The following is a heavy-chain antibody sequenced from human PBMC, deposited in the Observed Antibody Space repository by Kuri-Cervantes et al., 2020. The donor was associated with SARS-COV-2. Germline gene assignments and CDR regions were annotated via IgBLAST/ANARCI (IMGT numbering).Heavy chain of an antibody. CDR3: ARGESAPEGYFDL. CDR2: INPNSGGT. V-gene: IGHV1-2*04. D-gene: IGHD1-14*01. Sequence: ASVKVSCKVSGYPFIDLSIHWVRQAPGQGLEWMGWINPNSGGTNYAQKFQGWVTMTRDTSISTAYMELSRLRSDDTAVHYCARGESAPEGYFDLWGRGTLVTVSS. J-gene: IGHJ2*01. CDR1: GYPFIDLS.